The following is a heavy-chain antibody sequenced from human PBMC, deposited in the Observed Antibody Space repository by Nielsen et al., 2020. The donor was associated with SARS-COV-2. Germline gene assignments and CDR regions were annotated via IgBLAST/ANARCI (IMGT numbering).Heavy chain of an antibody. Sequence: GGSLRLSCAASGFKFTSYTMNWVRQAPGKGLEWVASITMSGAYMYYADSVRGRFTVSRDNSKDTLHLQMSSLNPEDTAVYFCARETLDHTSSFVDHWGQGTLVTVSS. CDR2: ITMSGAYM. CDR3: ARETLDHTSSFVDH. CDR1: GFKFTSYT. J-gene: IGHJ5*02. V-gene: IGHV3-21*01. D-gene: IGHD3-10*01.